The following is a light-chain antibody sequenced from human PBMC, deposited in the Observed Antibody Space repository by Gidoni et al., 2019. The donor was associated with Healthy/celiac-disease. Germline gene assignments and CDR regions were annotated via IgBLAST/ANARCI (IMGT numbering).Light chain of an antibody. CDR1: QSISSY. CDR3: QQSYSTPRT. CDR2: AAS. J-gene: IGKJ5*01. Sequence: DLQTTQTPPSLSASVGDRVTITCRASQSISSYLNWYQQKPGKAPKLLIYAASSLQSGVPSRFSGSGSGTDFTLTISSLQPEDFATYYCQQSYSTPRTFGQGTRLEIK. V-gene: IGKV1-39*01.